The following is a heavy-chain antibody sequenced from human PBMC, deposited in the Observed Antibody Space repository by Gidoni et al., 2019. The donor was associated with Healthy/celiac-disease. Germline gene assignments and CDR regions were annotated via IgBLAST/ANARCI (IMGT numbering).Heavy chain of an antibody. CDR3: ARGGYNWDLGYFDY. CDR1: GFTFSSYW. Sequence: EVQLVESGGGLVQPGGSRSLSCAASGFTFSSYWLHWVRQAPGTGLVWVSRINSDGSSTSYADSVKGRFTISRDNAKNTLYLQMNSLRAEDTAVYYCARGGYNWDLGYFDYWGQGTLVTVSS. D-gene: IGHD6-25*01. V-gene: IGHV3-74*01. CDR2: INSDGSST. J-gene: IGHJ4*02.